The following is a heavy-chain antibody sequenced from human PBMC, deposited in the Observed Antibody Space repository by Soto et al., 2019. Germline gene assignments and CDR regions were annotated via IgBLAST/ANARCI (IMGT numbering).Heavy chain of an antibody. D-gene: IGHD2-15*01. J-gene: IGHJ3*02. CDR1: GFTFSYYW. V-gene: IGHV3-7*05. CDR2: IKKDGSEK. CDR3: AKDLTIYCSGGSCADAFDI. Sequence: GGSLRLSCAASGFTFSYYWMAWVRQAPGKGLEWVANIKKDGSEKYYVDSVKGRFIISRDNAKNSLYLQMNSLGAEDTAVYYCAKDLTIYCSGGSCADAFDIWGQGTMVTVSS.